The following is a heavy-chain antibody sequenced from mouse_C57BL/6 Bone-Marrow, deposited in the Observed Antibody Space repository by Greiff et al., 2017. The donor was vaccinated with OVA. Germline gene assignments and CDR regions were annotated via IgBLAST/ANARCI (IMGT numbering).Heavy chain of an antibody. J-gene: IGHJ1*03. D-gene: IGHD2-3*01. Sequence: VQLQQPGAELVRPGTSVKLSCKASGYTFTSYWMHWVKQRPGQGLEWIGLIDPSDSYTNYNQKFKGKATLTVDTSSSTAYMQLSSLTSEDSAVYYCAGDGYYFWYFDVWGTGTTVTVSS. V-gene: IGHV1-59*01. CDR2: IDPSDSYT. CDR1: GYTFTSYW. CDR3: AGDGYYFWYFDV.